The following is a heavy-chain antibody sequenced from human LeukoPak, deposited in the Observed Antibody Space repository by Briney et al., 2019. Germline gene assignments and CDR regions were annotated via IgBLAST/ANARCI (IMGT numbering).Heavy chain of an antibody. CDR1: GGSISPYY. D-gene: IGHD3-9*01. CDR3: ARFLNYDILTGLDY. Sequence: ETLSLTCTVSGGSISPYYWSWVRQAPGKGLEWVSSISSSSSYIYYADSVKGRFTISRDNAKNSLYLQMNSLRAEDTAVYYCARFLNYDILTGLDYWGQGTLVTVSS. V-gene: IGHV3-21*01. CDR2: ISSSSSYI. J-gene: IGHJ4*02.